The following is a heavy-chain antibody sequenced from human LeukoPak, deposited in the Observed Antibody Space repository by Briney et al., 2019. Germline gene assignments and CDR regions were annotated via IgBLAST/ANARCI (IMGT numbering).Heavy chain of an antibody. V-gene: IGHV3-11*06. J-gene: IGHJ3*02. CDR3: ARVGGYSGYGEDAFDI. D-gene: IGHD5-12*01. CDR2: ISNTTTYT. CDR1: GFAFSYYY. Sequence: PGGSLRLSCAASGFAFSYYYMSWIRQVPGKGLEWVSYISNTTTYTNYADSVKGRFTISRDNAKNSLYLQMNSLRAEDTAVYYCARVGGYSGYGEDAFDIWGQGTMVTVSS.